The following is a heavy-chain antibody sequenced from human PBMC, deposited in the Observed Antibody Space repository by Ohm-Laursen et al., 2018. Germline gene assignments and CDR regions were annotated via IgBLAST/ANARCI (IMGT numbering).Heavy chain of an antibody. J-gene: IGHJ4*02. Sequence: GSSVKVSCKVSGYTLTELSIHWVRQAPGKGLEWMGGFDPEDGETIYAQNFQGRLTMTEDTSTDTAYMELSSLRSDDTAVYYCARDLPYSSSWNFDYWGQGTLVTVSS. CDR3: ARDLPYSSSWNFDY. V-gene: IGHV1-24*01. CDR1: GYTLTELS. CDR2: FDPEDGET. D-gene: IGHD6-13*01.